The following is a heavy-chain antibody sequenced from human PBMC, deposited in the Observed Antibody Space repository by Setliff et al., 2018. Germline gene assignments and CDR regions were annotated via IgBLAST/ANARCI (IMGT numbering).Heavy chain of an antibody. V-gene: IGHV1-18*01. J-gene: IGHJ4*02. CDR2: ISAYNGNI. CDR1: GYTFTSYG. D-gene: IGHD1-26*01. Sequence: ASVKVSCKASGYTFTSYGVSWVRQAPGQGLEWMGWISAYNGNINYAQKFQGRVTMTTDTYTSTANMELRSLRSDDTAVYYCAINVHTAGGADFWGQGTLVTVSS. CDR3: AINVHTAGGADF.